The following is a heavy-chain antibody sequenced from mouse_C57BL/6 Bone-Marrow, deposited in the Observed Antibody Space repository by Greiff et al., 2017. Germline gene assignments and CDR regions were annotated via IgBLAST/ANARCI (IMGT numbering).Heavy chain of an antibody. Sequence: VQLVESGPGLVAPSQSLSITCTVSGFSLTSYGVDWVRQSPGKGLEWLGVIWGVGSTNYNSALKSRLSISKANSKSQVFLKMHSLHTDDTAMSFCARHSGVFYWYFDVWGTGTTVTVSS. CDR2: IWGVGST. CDR3: ARHSGVFYWYFDV. CDR1: GFSLTSYG. J-gene: IGHJ1*03. V-gene: IGHV2-6*01. D-gene: IGHD6-1*01.